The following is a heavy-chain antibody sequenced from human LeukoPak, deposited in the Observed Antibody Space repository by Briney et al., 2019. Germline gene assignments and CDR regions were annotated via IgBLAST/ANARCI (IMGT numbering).Heavy chain of an antibody. D-gene: IGHD2-15*01. CDR1: GYSISSGYY. CDR2: IYHSGST. CDR3: ARASPPRSGLRGTVSYYYMDV. V-gene: IGHV4-38-2*02. Sequence: KPSETLSLTCTVSGYSISSGYYWGWIRQPPGKGLEWIGSIYHSGSTYYNPSLKSRVTISVDTSKNQFSLNLSSVTAADTAVYYCARASPPRSGLRGTVSYYYMDVWGKGTTVTISS. J-gene: IGHJ6*03.